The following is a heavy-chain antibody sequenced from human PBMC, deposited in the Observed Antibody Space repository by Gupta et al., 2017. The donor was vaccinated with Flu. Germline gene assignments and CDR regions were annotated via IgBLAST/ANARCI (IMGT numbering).Heavy chain of an antibody. Sequence: TDFYIYWGRQAPGQGLEWMGWINPNTGAKNYATKFQGRVTLTRDTSISTAYMELSGLRYDDTAVYYCARDHCGDSRCFSDYWGQGTLVTVSS. CDR3: ARDHCGDSRCFSDY. J-gene: IGHJ4*02. CDR1: TDFY. V-gene: IGHV1-2*02. D-gene: IGHD2-15*01. CDR2: INPNTGAK.